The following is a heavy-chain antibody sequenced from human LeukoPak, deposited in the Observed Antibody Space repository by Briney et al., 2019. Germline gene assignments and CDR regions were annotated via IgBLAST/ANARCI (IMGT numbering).Heavy chain of an antibody. V-gene: IGHV3-23*01. Sequence: GGSLRLSCAASGLTFSNYAMNWVRQAPGKGLEWVSYISDSGGSTHYADSVRGRFIISRDNSKNTLYLQMNSLRAEDTAVYYCANPFALSYWGQGTLVTVSS. CDR2: ISDSGGST. CDR1: GLTFSNYA. J-gene: IGHJ4*02. CDR3: ANPFALSY.